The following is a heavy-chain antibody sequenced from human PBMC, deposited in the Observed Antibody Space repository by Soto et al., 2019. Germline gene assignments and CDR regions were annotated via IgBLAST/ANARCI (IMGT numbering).Heavy chain of an antibody. CDR1: GFAFNNAW. CDR3: TTDLSSSWSTSTFDY. D-gene: IGHD6-13*01. V-gene: IGHV3-15*07. Sequence: EVQLVESGGGLVKPGGSLRVSCAASGFAFNNAWMNWVRQTPGKGLEWVARIKRHRDGGTTEYAAPVKGRLTISSDDTKNTLYLQMHSLKTADAAVYYCTTDLSSSWSTSTFDYWGQGTLVTVSS. J-gene: IGHJ4*02. CDR2: IKRHRDGGTT.